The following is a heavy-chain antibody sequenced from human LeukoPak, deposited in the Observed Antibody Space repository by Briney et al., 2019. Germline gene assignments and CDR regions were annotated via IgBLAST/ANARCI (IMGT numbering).Heavy chain of an antibody. CDR1: GYTFTGYY. J-gene: IGHJ4*02. Sequence: GASVKVSCKASGYTFTGYYMHWVRQAPGQGLECMGWINPNSGGTNYAQKFQGRVTMTRDTSISTACMELSRLRSDDTAVYYCATGCLSTGSLGGHWGQGTLVTVSS. CDR2: INPNSGGT. CDR3: ATGCLSTGSLGGH. D-gene: IGHD1-26*01. V-gene: IGHV1-2*02.